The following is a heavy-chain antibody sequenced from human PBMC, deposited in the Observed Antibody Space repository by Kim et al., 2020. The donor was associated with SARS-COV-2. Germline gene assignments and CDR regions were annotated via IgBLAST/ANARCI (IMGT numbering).Heavy chain of an antibody. D-gene: IGHD6-13*01. J-gene: IGHJ4*02. V-gene: IGHV4-34*01. Sequence: SETLSLTCAVYGGSFSGYYWSWIRQPPGKGLEWIGEINHSGSTNYNPSLKSRVTISVDTSKNQFSLKLSSVTAADTAVYYCARARLPRIAAAGPFDYWGQGTLVTVSS. CDR3: ARARLPRIAAAGPFDY. CDR1: GGSFSGYY. CDR2: INHSGST.